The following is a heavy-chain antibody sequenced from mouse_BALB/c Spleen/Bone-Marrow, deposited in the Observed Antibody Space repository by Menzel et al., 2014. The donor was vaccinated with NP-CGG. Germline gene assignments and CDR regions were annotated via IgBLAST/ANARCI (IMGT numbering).Heavy chain of an antibody. CDR1: GFTFSSFG. D-gene: IGHD1-1*01. CDR2: ISSGSSTI. Sequence: DVMLVESGGGLVQPGGSRKLSCAASGFTFSSFGMHWVRQAPGKGLEWVAYISSGSSTIYYGDTVMGRFTISRDNPKNTLFLQMTSLRSEDTATYYCVRSGSSSGYFDYWGQGTTLTVSS. J-gene: IGHJ2*01. V-gene: IGHV5-17*02. CDR3: VRSGSSSGYFDY.